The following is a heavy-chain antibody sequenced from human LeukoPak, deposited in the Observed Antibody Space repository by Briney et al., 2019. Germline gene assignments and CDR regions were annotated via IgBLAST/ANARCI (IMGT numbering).Heavy chain of an antibody. CDR1: GFTFDDYA. D-gene: IGHD2-15*01. Sequence: GGSLRLSCAASGFTFDDYAMHWVRQAPGKGLEWVSGISWNSGSIGYADSVKGRFTISRDNAKNSLYLQMNSLRAEDMALYYCAKGCSPSLPADAFDIWGQGTMVTVSS. CDR3: AKGCSPSLPADAFDI. V-gene: IGHV3-9*03. J-gene: IGHJ3*02. CDR2: ISWNSGSI.